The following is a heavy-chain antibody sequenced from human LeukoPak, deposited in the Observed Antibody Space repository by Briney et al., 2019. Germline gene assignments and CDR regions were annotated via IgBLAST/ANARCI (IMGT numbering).Heavy chain of an antibody. CDR2: IYYSGST. D-gene: IGHD1-1*01. Sequence: SETLPLTCTVSGGSISSYYWSWIRQPPGEGLEWIGYIYYSGSTNYNPSLKSRVTISIDTSKNQFSLKLSSVTAADTAVYYCARETLEGKFDPWGQGILVTVSS. CDR3: ARETLEGKFDP. V-gene: IGHV4-59*01. CDR1: GGSISSYY. J-gene: IGHJ5*02.